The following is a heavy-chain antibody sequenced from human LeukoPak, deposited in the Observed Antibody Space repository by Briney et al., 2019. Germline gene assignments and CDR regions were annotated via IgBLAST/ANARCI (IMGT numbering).Heavy chain of an antibody. CDR2: INPNSGNT. D-gene: IGHD4-23*01. CDR3: ARGILGNPFDY. V-gene: IGHV1-8*02. J-gene: IGHJ4*02. Sequence: ASVKVSCKASGYTFTGYYMHWVRRAPGQGLEWMGWINPNSGNTGYAQKFQGRVTMTRNTSISTAYMELSSLRSEDTAVYYCARGILGNPFDYWGQGTLVTVSS. CDR1: GYTFTGYY.